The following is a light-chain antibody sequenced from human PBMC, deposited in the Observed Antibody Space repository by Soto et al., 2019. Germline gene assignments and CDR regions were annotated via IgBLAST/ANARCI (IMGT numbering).Light chain of an antibody. J-gene: IGLJ1*01. V-gene: IGLV2-14*02. CDR3: SSYTAGGTI. CDR2: EGT. Sequence: QSALTQPASVSGSPGQSITISCSGTTSDVGGYNLVSWYQQHTAKAPKLLIYEGTQRPSGVSSRFSGSKSGNTASLTISGLQAEDEADYYCSSYTAGGTIFGTGTKVTVL. CDR1: TSDVGGYNL.